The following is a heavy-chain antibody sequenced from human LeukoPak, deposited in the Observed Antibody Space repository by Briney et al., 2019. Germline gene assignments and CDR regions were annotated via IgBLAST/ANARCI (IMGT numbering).Heavy chain of an antibody. CDR1: GGSINSYY. V-gene: IGHV4-4*07. CDR3: ARDPWELFYFDY. J-gene: IGHJ4*02. CDR2: IYTSGST. D-gene: IGHD1-26*01. Sequence: PSETLPLTCTVSGGSINSYYWSWIRQPAGKGLEWIGRIYTSGSTNYNPSLKSRVTMSVDTSKNQFSLKLSSVTAADTAVYYCARDPWELFYFDYWGQGTLVTVSS.